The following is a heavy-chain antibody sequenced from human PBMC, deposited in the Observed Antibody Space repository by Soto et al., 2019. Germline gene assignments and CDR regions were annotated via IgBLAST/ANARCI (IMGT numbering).Heavy chain of an antibody. Sequence: SVKVSCKASGGTFSSYTISWVRQAPGRGLEWMGRIIPILGIANYAQKFQGRITISRDTSASTAYMEVRSLRSEDTAIYFCAGYASGSYLGNWGQGTPVTVSS. CDR3: AGYASGSYLGN. CDR1: GGTFSSYT. V-gene: IGHV1-69*02. CDR2: IIPILGIA. D-gene: IGHD3-10*01. J-gene: IGHJ4*02.